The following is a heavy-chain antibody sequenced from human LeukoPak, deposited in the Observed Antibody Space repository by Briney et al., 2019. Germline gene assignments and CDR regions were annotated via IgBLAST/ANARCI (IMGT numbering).Heavy chain of an antibody. J-gene: IGHJ4*02. CDR3: ARAQTYYYDSSGSLFDY. CDR2: INHSGST. V-gene: IGHV4-34*01. CDR1: GGSFSGYY. Sequence: SETLSLTCAVYGGSFSGYYWSWIRQPPGKGLEWIGEINHSGSTNYIPSLKRRVIISVDTSNNQFSLKLNSVTAADTAVYYCARAQTYYYDSSGSLFDYWGQGTLVTVSS. D-gene: IGHD3-22*01.